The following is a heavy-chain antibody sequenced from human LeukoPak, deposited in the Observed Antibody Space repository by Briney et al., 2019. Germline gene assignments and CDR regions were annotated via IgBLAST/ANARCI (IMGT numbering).Heavy chain of an antibody. Sequence: SETLSLTCTVPGGSISSGGYYWSWIRQHPGKGLEWIGYIYYSGSTYYNPSLKSRVTISVGTSKNQFSLKLSSVTAADTAVYYCARGARDSSGWTFDYWGQGTLVTVSS. CDR2: IYYSGST. D-gene: IGHD6-19*01. J-gene: IGHJ4*02. CDR1: GGSISSGGYY. CDR3: ARGARDSSGWTFDY. V-gene: IGHV4-31*03.